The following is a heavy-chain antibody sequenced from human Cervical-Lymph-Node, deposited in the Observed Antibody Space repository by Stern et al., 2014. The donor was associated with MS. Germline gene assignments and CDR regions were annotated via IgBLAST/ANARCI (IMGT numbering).Heavy chain of an antibody. CDR1: GGSISSYY. J-gene: IGHJ5*02. D-gene: IGHD2-2*02. Sequence: VQLVESGPGLVKPSETLSLTCIVSGGSISSYYWSWIRQPAGKGLEWIGRLSTSGNTNYNPSLKSRVMMSLDTSTNQFSLKLSSVTAADTAIYYCARAGCFSSSCYSVWFDPWGQGTLVTVSS. CDR3: ARAGCFSSSCYSVWFDP. V-gene: IGHV4-4*07. CDR2: LSTSGNT.